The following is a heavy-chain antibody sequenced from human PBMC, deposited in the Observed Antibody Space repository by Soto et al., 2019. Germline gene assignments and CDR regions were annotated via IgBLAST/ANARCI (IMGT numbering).Heavy chain of an antibody. CDR1: GYTFTSYD. D-gene: IGHD3-16*01. CDR2: MNPNSGNT. V-gene: IGHV1-8*01. CDR3: ARGGFPFGGAMVNYYYYGMDV. Sequence: ASVKVSCKASGYTFTSYDINWVRQATGQGLEWMGWMNPNSGNTGYAQKFQGRVTMTRNTSISTAYMELSSLRSEDTAVYYCARGGFPFGGAMVNYYYYGMDVWGQGTTVTV. J-gene: IGHJ6*02.